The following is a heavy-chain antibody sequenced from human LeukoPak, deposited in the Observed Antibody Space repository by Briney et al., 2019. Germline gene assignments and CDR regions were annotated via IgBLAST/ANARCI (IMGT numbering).Heavy chain of an antibody. CDR3: ASASGYSSDWPDY. V-gene: IGHV3-30*02. Sequence: GGSLRLSCAASGFTFSSYGMHWVRQAPGKGLEWVAFIRYDGSNKYYADSVKGRFTISRDNSKNTLYLQMNSLRAEDTAVYYCASASGYSSDWPDYWGQGTLVTVSS. CDR2: IRYDGSNK. CDR1: GFTFSSYG. J-gene: IGHJ4*02. D-gene: IGHD6-19*01.